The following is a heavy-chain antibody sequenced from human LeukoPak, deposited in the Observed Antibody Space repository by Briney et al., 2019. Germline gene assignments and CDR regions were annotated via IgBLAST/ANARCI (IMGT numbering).Heavy chain of an antibody. CDR1: GITFSSYA. J-gene: IGHJ4*02. CDR2: ISGSGGST. CDR3: AKAGGAVAGPVDF. V-gene: IGHV3-23*01. Sequence: PGGSLRLSCAASGITFSSYAMYWVRQAPGKGLEWVSAISGSGGSTYYADSVKGRFTISRDNSRNTMNLQMNSLRAEDTAVYHCAKAGGAVAGPVDFWGQGTLVTVSS. D-gene: IGHD6-19*01.